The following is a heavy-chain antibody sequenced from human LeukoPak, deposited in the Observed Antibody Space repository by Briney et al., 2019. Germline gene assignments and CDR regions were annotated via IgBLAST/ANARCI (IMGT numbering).Heavy chain of an antibody. V-gene: IGHV1-2*02. J-gene: IGHJ6*02. CDR3: ARGPATTKTYYYYGMDV. Sequence: ASVKGSCKASGYTFTGYYMHWVRQAPGQGLEWMGWINPNSGGTNYAQKFQGRVTMTRDTSISTAYMELSRLRSDDTAVYYCARGPATTKTYYYYGMDVWGQGTTVTVSS. CDR1: GYTFTGYY. D-gene: IGHD5-12*01. CDR2: INPNSGGT.